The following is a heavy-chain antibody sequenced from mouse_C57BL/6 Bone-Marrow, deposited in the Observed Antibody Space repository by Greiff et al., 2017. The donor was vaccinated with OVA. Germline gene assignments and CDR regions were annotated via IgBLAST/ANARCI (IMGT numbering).Heavy chain of an antibody. Sequence: VQLQQSGPELVKPGASVKISCTASGYTFTDYYINWVKQRPGQGLEWIGWIFPGSGSTYYNEKFKGKATLTVDKSSSTAYMLLSRLTSEDSAVYFCARERSTTVVAWNGYFDVWGTGTTVTVSS. CDR1: GYTFTDYY. CDR2: IFPGSGST. V-gene: IGHV1-75*01. D-gene: IGHD1-1*01. CDR3: ARERSTTVVAWNGYFDV. J-gene: IGHJ1*03.